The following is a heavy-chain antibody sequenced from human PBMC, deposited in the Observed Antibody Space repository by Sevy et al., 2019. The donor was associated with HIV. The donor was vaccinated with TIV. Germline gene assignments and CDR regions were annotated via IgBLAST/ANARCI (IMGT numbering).Heavy chain of an antibody. V-gene: IGHV4-59*01. J-gene: IGHJ4*02. Sequence: SETLSLTCTVSGDSMSSYYWSWIRQPPGKGLEWIGYIHYSGSTNYNPSLKSRVTISVDTSKNQFSLKLSFVTAADTAVYYCARARKLFDWSPSEFDYWGQGTLVTVSS. CDR2: IHYSGST. CDR1: GDSMSSYY. CDR3: ARARKLFDWSPSEFDY. D-gene: IGHD3-9*01.